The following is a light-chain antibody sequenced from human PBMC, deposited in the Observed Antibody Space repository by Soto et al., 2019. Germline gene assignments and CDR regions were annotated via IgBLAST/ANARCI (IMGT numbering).Light chain of an antibody. J-gene: IGKJ1*01. V-gene: IGKV1-5*01. CDR1: QSINGW. CDR3: KQYHRYST. Sequence: DLKMTQSPSTLSASVGARVTKTCRASQSINGWLAWYQQKPGKDPKLLIYDVSTLDSGVPSRFSGSASGTEFTLTISSLESEDFATYYCKQYHRYSTFGQGTKVDIK. CDR2: DVS.